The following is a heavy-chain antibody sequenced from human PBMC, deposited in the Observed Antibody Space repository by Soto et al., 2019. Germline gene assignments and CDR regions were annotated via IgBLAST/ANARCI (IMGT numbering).Heavy chain of an antibody. CDR2: IFHNGNT. D-gene: IGHD4-17*01. CDR1: GVSISDSYY. Sequence: QVQLQESGPGLVKPAQTLSLTCSVSGVSISDSYYWNWIRQPPGKGLEWIGYIFHNGNTYYNPSLRSRLRISVDTSQNQFSLRLFSVTGADTAVYYCARGDGDRSAGLDSWGQGTLVTVSS. J-gene: IGHJ4*02. CDR3: ARGDGDRSAGLDS. V-gene: IGHV4-31*03.